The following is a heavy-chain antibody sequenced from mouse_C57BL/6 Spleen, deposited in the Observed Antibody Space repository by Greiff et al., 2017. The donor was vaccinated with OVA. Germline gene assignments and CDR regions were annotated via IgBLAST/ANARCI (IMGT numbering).Heavy chain of an antibody. Sequence: QVQLQQSGAELVRPGASVKLSCKASGYTFTDYYINWVKQRPGQGLEWIARIYPGSGNTYYNEKFKGKATLTAEKSSSTAYMLLSSLTSEDSAVYFCARSGDSNLYAMDYWGQGTSVTVSS. CDR3: ARSGDSNLYAMDY. CDR2: IYPGSGNT. D-gene: IGHD2-5*01. V-gene: IGHV1-76*01. J-gene: IGHJ4*01. CDR1: GYTFTDYY.